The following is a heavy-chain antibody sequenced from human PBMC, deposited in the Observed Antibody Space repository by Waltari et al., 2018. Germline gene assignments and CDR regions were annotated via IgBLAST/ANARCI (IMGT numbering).Heavy chain of an antibody. J-gene: IGHJ4*02. D-gene: IGHD3-10*01. CDR3: ARDFFNYGLVYFDY. Sequence: QVQLVQSGTEVRKPGASVRISCKTSGYTLTDSAIHWVRQAPGQSLEWMGWINSVNSHTKYSQRLQGRVTITRDPSASTVYMELSSLRPEDTAVYYCARDFFNYGLVYFDYWGQGTLVIVSS. CDR2: INSVNSHT. V-gene: IGHV1-3*01. CDR1: GYTLTDSA.